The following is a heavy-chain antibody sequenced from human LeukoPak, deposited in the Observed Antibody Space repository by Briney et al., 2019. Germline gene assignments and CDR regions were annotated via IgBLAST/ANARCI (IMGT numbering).Heavy chain of an antibody. CDR3: AKAQVGATQYYFDY. Sequence: GGSLRLSCAASGFTFSSYSMNWVRQAPGKGLEWVSSISSSSSYIYYADSVKGRFTISRDNAKNSLYLQMNSLRAEDTAVYYCAKAQVGATQYYFDYWGQGTLVTVSS. CDR1: GFTFSSYS. V-gene: IGHV3-21*04. D-gene: IGHD1-26*01. CDR2: ISSSSSYI. J-gene: IGHJ4*02.